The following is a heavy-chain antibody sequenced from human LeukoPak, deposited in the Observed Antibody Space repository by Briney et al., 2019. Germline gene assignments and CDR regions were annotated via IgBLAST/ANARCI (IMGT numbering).Heavy chain of an antibody. J-gene: IGHJ4*02. CDR3: VRDKDWGFDS. Sequence: GGSLRLSCAASGFTSSNYWMNWVRQAPGKGLEWVSHIGTGTSTVGYADSIKGRFTISRDNAKNSVDLQMSSLRVDDSAVYYCVRDKDWGFDSWGQGTLVTVSS. D-gene: IGHD7-27*01. CDR1: GFTSSNYW. V-gene: IGHV3-48*01. CDR2: IGTGTSTV.